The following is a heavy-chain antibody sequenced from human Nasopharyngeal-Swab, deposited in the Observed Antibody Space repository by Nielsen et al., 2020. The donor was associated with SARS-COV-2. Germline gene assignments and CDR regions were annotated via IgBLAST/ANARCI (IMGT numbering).Heavy chain of an antibody. Sequence: GGSLRLSCAASGFTFSSYAMHWVRQAPGKGLEWVAVISYDGSKKYYADSAKGRFTISRDNSKNTLYLQMNSLRAEDTAVYYCARDQGSSWYTYYYYYGMDVWGQGTTVTVSS. CDR1: GFTFSSYA. V-gene: IGHV3-30-3*01. CDR2: ISYDGSKK. J-gene: IGHJ6*02. CDR3: ARDQGSSWYTYYYYYGMDV. D-gene: IGHD6-13*01.